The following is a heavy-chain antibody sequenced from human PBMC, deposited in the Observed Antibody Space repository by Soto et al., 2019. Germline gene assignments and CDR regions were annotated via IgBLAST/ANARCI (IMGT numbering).Heavy chain of an antibody. V-gene: IGHV3-30-3*01. D-gene: IGHD3-3*01. J-gene: IGHJ4*02. CDR1: GFTFSSYA. CDR2: ISYDGSNK. Sequence: GGSLRLSCAASGFTFSSYAMHWVRQAPGKGLEWVAVISYDGSNKYYADSVKGRFTISRDNSKNTLYLQMNSLRAEDTAVYYCAREDTIFGVVIIPLGYWGQGTLVTVSS. CDR3: AREDTIFGVVIIPLGY.